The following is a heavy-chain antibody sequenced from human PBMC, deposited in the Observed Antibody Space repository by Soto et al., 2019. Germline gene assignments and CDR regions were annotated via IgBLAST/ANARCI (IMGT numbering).Heavy chain of an antibody. CDR1: GYTFTSYA. D-gene: IGHD3-3*01. V-gene: IGHV1-3*01. J-gene: IGHJ4*02. CDR3: ARSPVFGVVIVYYFDY. Sequence: ASVKVSCKASGYTFTSYAMHWVRQAPGQRLEGMGWINAGNGNTKYSQKFQARVTITRDTSASTGYMELSSLRSEDTAVYYCARSPVFGVVIVYYFDYGGQGPLLTVSS. CDR2: INAGNGNT.